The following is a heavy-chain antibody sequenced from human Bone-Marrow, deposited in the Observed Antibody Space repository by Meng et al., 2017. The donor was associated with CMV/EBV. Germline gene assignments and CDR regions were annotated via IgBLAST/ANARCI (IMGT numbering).Heavy chain of an antibody. D-gene: IGHD3-3*01. CDR1: GFTFDDYG. Sequence: GESLKISCAASGFTFDDYGMSWVRQAPGKGLEWVSRINSDGSSTSYADSVKGRFTISRDNAKNTLYLQMNSLRAEDTAVYYCAREYYDFWSGPLDYYYYGMDVWGQGTTVTGSS. J-gene: IGHJ6*01. CDR3: AREYYDFWSGPLDYYYYGMDV. V-gene: IGHV3-74*01. CDR2: INSDGSST.